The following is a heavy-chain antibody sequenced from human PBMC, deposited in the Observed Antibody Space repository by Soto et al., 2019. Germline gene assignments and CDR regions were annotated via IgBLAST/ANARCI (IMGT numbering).Heavy chain of an antibody. V-gene: IGHV3-33*01. J-gene: IGHJ6*02. CDR2: IWNDGSNS. Sequence: QVQLVESGGGVVQPERSLRLSCAASGFTFNNYGMRWVRQAPGKGLEWLAVIWNDGSNSSYANSVKGRFTISRDNSKNTLYLQMSSLRAEDTAVYYCARRQIPPPTRGAANARGGMDVWGQGTTVTVSS. CDR3: ARRQIPPPTRGAANARGGMDV. CDR1: GFTFNNYG. D-gene: IGHD6-13*01.